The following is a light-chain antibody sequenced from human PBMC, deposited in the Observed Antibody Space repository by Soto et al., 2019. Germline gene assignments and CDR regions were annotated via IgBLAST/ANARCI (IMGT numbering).Light chain of an antibody. CDR3: SSYTSSSTLMV. CDR2: DVS. J-gene: IGLJ2*01. V-gene: IGLV2-14*01. CDR1: SSDVGGYNY. Sequence: QPALTQPASVSGSPGQSITISCTGTSSDVGGYNYVSWYQQDPGKAPKLMIYDVSNRPAGVSNRFSGSKSGNTASLTISGLQAEDEADYYCSSYTSSSTLMVFGGGTKLTVL.